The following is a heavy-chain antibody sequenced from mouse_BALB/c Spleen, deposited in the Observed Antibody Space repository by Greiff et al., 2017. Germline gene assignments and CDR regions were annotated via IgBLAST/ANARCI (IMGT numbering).Heavy chain of an antibody. Sequence: VQLQQSGAELVRPGTSVKVSCKASGYAFTNYLIEWVKQRPGQGLEWIGVINPGSGGTNYNEKFKGKATLTADKSSSTAYMQLSSLTSDDSAVYFCASGWVDYWGQGTTLTVSS. CDR2: INPGSGGT. V-gene: IGHV1-54*01. D-gene: IGHD2-3*01. CDR1: GYAFTNYL. CDR3: ASGWVDY. J-gene: IGHJ2*01.